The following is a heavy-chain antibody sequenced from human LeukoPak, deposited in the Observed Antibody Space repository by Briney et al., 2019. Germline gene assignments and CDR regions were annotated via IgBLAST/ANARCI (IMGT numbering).Heavy chain of an antibody. CDR1: GFTFSTYA. J-gene: IGHJ3*01. D-gene: IGHD6-19*01. CDR2: ISGGGDKA. CDR3: VKDLALAGTGGGFDV. V-gene: IGHV3-23*01. Sequence: WGSLRLSCAASGFTFSTYAINWVRQAPGKGLQWVSGISGGGDKAYYADSVNGRFTISRDNSKNTVSLQMSSLRAEDTALYYCVKDLALAGTGGGFDVWGQGTRVAVSS.